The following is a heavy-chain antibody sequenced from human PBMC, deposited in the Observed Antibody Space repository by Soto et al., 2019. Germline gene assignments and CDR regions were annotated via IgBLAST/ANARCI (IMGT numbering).Heavy chain of an antibody. CDR3: ARKKVAGPNYFDY. Sequence: SETLSLTCTVSGGSISSYYWSWIRQPPGKGLEWIGYIYYSGSTNYNPSLKSRVTISVDTSKNQFSLKLSPVTAADTAVYYCARKKVAGPNYFDYWGQGTLVTVSS. D-gene: IGHD6-19*01. CDR2: IYYSGST. J-gene: IGHJ4*02. CDR1: GGSISSYY. V-gene: IGHV4-59*01.